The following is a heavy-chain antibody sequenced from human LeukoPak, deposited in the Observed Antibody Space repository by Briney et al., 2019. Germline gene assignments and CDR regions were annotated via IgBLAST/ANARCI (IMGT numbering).Heavy chain of an antibody. CDR2: IYWSDDK. Sequence: SGPTLVNPTQTLTLTCSFSEFTLRTSGVGVGWIRQPPGKSLELLALIYWSDDKRYNPSMKTRLSVSKDTSKNQVVLTVTDMGPTDTATYYCTYIKGSGYFDPPHFEFWGQGTLVSVSP. D-gene: IGHD3-22*01. CDR3: TYIKGSGYFDPPHFEF. V-gene: IGHV2-5*01. CDR1: EFTLRTSGVG. J-gene: IGHJ4*02.